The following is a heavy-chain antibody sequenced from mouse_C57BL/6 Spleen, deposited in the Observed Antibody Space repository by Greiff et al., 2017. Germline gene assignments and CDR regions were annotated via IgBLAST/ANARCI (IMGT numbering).Heavy chain of an antibody. V-gene: IGHV5-4*01. Sequence: DVKLQESGGGLVKPGGSLKLSCAASGFTFSSYAMSWVRQTPEKRLEWVATISDGGSYTYYPDNVKGRFTISRDNAKNNLYLQMSHLKAEDTAMYYCARDAYYYGSPFAYWGQGTLVTVSA. J-gene: IGHJ3*01. CDR2: ISDGGSYT. CDR3: ARDAYYYGSPFAY. D-gene: IGHD1-1*01. CDR1: GFTFSSYA.